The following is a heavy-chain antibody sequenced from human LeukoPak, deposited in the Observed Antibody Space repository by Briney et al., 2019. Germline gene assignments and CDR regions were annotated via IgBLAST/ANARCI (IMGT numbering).Heavy chain of an antibody. J-gene: IGHJ4*02. D-gene: IGHD3-9*01. CDR3: AKGRGDILTGYLDY. CDR1: GFTFRSYA. CDR2: ISDSGGST. Sequence: GGSLRLSCAASGFTFRSYAMSWVRQAPGKGLEWVSVISDSGGSTYYADSVKGRFTISRDNSKNTLYAQMNSLRAEDTAVYYCAKGRGDILTGYLDYWGQGTLVTVSS. V-gene: IGHV3-23*01.